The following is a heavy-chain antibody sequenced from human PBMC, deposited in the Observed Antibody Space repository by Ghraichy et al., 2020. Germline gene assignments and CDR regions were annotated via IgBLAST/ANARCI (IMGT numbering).Heavy chain of an antibody. V-gene: IGHV1-69*01. CDR2: IIPIFGTA. CDR1: GGTFSSYA. CDR3: ARNKLLLWFGELLD. Sequence: SSFPVSGKASGGTFSSYAISWVRQAPGQGLEWMGGIIPIFGTANYAQKFQGRVTITADESTSTAYMELSSLRSEDTAVYYCARNKLLLWFGELLDWGQGTLVTVSS. D-gene: IGHD3-10*01. J-gene: IGHJ4*02.